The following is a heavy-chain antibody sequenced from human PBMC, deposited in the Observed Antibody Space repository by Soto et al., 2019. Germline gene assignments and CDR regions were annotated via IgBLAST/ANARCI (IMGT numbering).Heavy chain of an antibody. CDR2: IFYSGST. CDR3: PTGEFEAAAAFNY. CDR1: GGSISSGGYY. V-gene: IGHV4-31*03. Sequence: PSETLSLTCTVSGGSISSGGYYWSWIRQHPGKGLEWIGYIFYSGSTYYNPSLESRVTISVDTSKNQFSLKLSSVTAADTAVFYCPTGEFEAAAAFNYWGQGPLVTVSS. D-gene: IGHD6-13*01. J-gene: IGHJ4*02.